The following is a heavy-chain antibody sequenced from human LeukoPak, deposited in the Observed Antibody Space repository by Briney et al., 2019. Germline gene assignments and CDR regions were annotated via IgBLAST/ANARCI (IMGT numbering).Heavy chain of an antibody. CDR3: ARANGWSADF. V-gene: IGHV3-7*03. Sequence: PGGSLRLSCAASGFTFSRHWMYWVRQAPGKGLEWVANIKQDGSAKPYVDSVKGRFTISRDNAKNSLFLQMNSLRAEDTAVYYCARANGWSADFWGQGTLVTVSS. J-gene: IGHJ4*02. D-gene: IGHD2-8*01. CDR1: GFTFSRHW. CDR2: IKQDGSAK.